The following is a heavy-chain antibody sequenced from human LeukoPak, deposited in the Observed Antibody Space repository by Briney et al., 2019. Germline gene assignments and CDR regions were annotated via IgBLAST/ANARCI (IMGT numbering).Heavy chain of an antibody. CDR1: GYSISSGYY. J-gene: IGHJ5*02. D-gene: IGHD2-2*01. Sequence: KPSETLSLXCTVSGYSISSGYYWGWIRQPPGKGLEWIGSIYHSGSTYYNPSLKSRVTISVDTSKNQFSLKLSSVTAADTAVYYCARGPYCSSTSCYVGFVGWFDPWGQGTLVTVSS. V-gene: IGHV4-38-2*02. CDR2: IYHSGST. CDR3: ARGPYCSSTSCYVGFVGWFDP.